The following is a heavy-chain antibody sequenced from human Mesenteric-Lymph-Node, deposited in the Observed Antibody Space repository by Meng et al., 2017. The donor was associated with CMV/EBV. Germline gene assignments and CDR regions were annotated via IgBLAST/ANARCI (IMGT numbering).Heavy chain of an antibody. CDR2: IYSSGNT. CDR3: ARQGLTYYFDY. CDR1: GCSISSSSYF. D-gene: IGHD3/OR15-3a*01. J-gene: IGHJ4*02. V-gene: IGHV4-39*01. Sequence: CTVSGCSISSSSYFWGWIRQPPGRGLEWIGSIYSSGNTYYNPSLKSRVTISVDTSKNQFSLRLSSVTAADTAVYYCARQGLTYYFDYWGQGTLVTVSS.